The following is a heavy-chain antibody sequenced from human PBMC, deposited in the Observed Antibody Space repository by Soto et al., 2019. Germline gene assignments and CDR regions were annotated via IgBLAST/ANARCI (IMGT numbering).Heavy chain of an antibody. CDR3: AHSLIGYYYDSSGSNWFDP. D-gene: IGHD3-22*01. CDR2: IYWDDDK. CDR1: GFSLSTSGVG. J-gene: IGHJ5*02. V-gene: IGHV2-5*02. Sequence: YGPTLVNPTQTLTLTCTFSGFSLSTSGVGVGWIRQPPGKALEWLALIYWDDDKRYSPSLKSRLTITKDTSKNQVVLTMTNMDPVDTATYYCAHSLIGYYYDSSGSNWFDPWGQGTLLTVSS.